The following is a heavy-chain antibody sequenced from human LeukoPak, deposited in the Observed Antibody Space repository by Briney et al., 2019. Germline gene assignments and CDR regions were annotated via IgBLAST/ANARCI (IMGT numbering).Heavy chain of an antibody. V-gene: IGHV4-38-2*02. J-gene: IGHJ5*02. D-gene: IGHD5-12*01. CDR3: ARVRFSASPQIQP. CDR1: GYSISSGYY. CDR2: IYHSGST. Sequence: SETLSLTCTVSGYSISSGYYWGWIRQPPGKGLEWIGSIYHSGSTYYNPSLKSRVTISVDTSKNQFSLKLSSVTAADTAVYYCARVRFSASPQIQPWGQGTLVTVSS.